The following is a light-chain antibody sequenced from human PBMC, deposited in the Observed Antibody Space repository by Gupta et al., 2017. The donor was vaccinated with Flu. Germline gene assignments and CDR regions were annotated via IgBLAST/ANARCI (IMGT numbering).Light chain of an antibody. Sequence: QSALAQPASVSGSPGQSITLSCTGTSSDIGSYKFVSWYQQHPGKAPKLIIYEAIKRPSGVSNRFSGSKSGNTASLTITGLQADDETDYYCCSYAGLNTYVFGSGTRVTVL. CDR2: EAI. CDR1: SSDIGSYKF. J-gene: IGLJ1*01. CDR3: CSYAGLNTYV. V-gene: IGLV2-23*01.